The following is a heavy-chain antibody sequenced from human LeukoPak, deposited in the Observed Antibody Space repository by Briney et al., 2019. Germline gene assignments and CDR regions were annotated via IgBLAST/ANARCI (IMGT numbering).Heavy chain of an antibody. J-gene: IGHJ4*02. D-gene: IGHD4-17*01. CDR2: INHSGST. CDR3: ARRRRDGDYDYFDY. Sequence: KPSETLSLTCAVYGGSFSGYYWSWIRQPPGKGLEWIGEINHSGSTNYNPSLKSRVTISVDTSKNQFSLKLSSVTAADTAVYYCARRRRDGDYDYFDYWGQGTLVTVSS. CDR1: GGSFSGYY. V-gene: IGHV4-34*01.